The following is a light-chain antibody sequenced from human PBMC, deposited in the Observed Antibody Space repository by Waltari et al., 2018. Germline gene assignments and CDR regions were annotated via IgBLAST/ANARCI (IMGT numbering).Light chain of an antibody. J-gene: IGLJ3*02. CDR3: QSYDSSLSAWV. CDR1: SSNIGAGYD. Sequence: QSVLTQPPSVSGAPGQRVTIPCTGSSSNIGAGYDVHWYQQLPGTAPKLLIYGNSNRPSGVPARSSGSKSGTAASLAITGLQAEDEADYYCQSYDSSLSAWVFCGGTKLTVL. V-gene: IGLV1-40*01. CDR2: GNS.